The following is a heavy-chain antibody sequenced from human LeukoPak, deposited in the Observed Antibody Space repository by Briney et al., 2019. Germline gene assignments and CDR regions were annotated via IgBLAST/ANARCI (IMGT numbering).Heavy chain of an antibody. CDR2: INPNSGDT. D-gene: IGHD6-25*01. CDR3: ARLRRDSSGSLLNNWFDP. V-gene: IGHV1-2*02. J-gene: IGHJ5*02. CDR1: GYTFIGYY. Sequence: GASVKVSCKASGYTFIGYYMHWVRQAPGQGLEGMGWINPNSGDTNYAQKFQGRVTMTRDTSISTVYMELNRLRSDDTAVYYCARLRRDSSGSLLNNWFDPWGQGTLVTVSS.